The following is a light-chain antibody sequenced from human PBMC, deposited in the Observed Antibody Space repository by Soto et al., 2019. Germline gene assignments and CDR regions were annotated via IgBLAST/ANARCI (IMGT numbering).Light chain of an antibody. Sequence: DIQMTQSPSSLSASVGDRVTITCRASQDISNYLAWYQQIPGKVPKLLISAASTLQSGVPSRFSGSGSGTDFTLTISSLHPEDVATYYCQKYTNVPAFGGGTKVEIK. V-gene: IGKV1-27*01. CDR1: QDISNY. J-gene: IGKJ4*01. CDR2: AAS. CDR3: QKYTNVPA.